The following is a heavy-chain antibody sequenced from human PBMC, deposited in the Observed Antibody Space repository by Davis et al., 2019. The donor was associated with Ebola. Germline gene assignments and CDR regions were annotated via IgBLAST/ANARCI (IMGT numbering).Heavy chain of an antibody. CDR3: ASWRMIGPLGD. V-gene: IGHV4-34*01. J-gene: IGHJ4*02. Sequence: MPSETLSLTCAVYASSFTRFYWSWIRQPPGKGLEWIGEINHSGSTNYNPSLKSRVTISVDTSKNQFSLKLSSVTAADTAVYYCASWRMIGPLGDWGKGTMVNVSS. D-gene: IGHD3-22*01. CDR2: INHSGST. CDR1: ASSFTRFY.